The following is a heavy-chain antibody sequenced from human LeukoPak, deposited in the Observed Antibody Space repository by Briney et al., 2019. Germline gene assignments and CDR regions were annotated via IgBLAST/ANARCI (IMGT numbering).Heavy chain of an antibody. CDR1: GGSISSYY. V-gene: IGHV4-59*01. Sequence: SETLSLTCTVSGGSISSYYWSWIRRPPGKGLEWIGYIYYSGSTNYNPSLKSRVTISVDTSKNQFSLKLSSVTAADTAVYYCARVSYGGNSNFDYWGQGTLVTVSS. CDR2: IYYSGST. J-gene: IGHJ4*02. CDR3: ARVSYGGNSNFDY. D-gene: IGHD4-23*01.